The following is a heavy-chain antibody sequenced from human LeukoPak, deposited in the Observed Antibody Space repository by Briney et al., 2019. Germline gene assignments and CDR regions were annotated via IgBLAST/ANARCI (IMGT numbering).Heavy chain of an antibody. J-gene: IGHJ5*02. V-gene: IGHV3-21*01. Sequence: GGSLRLSCAASGFTFSSYSMNWVRQAPGKGLERVSSISSSSSYIYYADSVKGRFTISRDNAKNSLYLQMNSLRAEDTAVYYCARDGSYYDFWSGDPSWFDPWGQGTLVTVSS. CDR3: ARDGSYYDFWSGDPSWFDP. CDR2: ISSSSSYI. D-gene: IGHD3-3*01. CDR1: GFTFSSYS.